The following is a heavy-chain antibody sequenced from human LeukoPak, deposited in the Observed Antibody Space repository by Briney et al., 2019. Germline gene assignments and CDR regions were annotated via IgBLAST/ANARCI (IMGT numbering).Heavy chain of an antibody. Sequence: GGSLRLSCAASGFTFNTHWMHWVRQAPGKGLVWVSRISGDGSSTSYADSVKGRFTISRDNAKNSLYLQMKSLRAEDTAVYYCARDGINYGLDYWGQGTLVTVSS. CDR1: GFTFNTHW. CDR3: ARDGINYGLDY. CDR2: ISGDGSST. V-gene: IGHV3-74*01. J-gene: IGHJ4*02. D-gene: IGHD3-10*01.